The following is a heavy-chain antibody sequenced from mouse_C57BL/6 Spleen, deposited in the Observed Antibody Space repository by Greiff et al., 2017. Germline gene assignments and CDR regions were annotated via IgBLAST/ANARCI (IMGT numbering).Heavy chain of an antibody. V-gene: IGHV5-17*01. CDR3: ARSDPDYFDY. CDR2: ISSGSSTI. CDR1: GFTFSDYG. J-gene: IGHJ2*01. D-gene: IGHD2-13*01. Sequence: VESGGGLVKPGGSLKLSCAASGFTFSDYGMHWVRQAPEKGLEWVAYISSGSSTIYYADTVKGRFTISRDNAKNTLFLQMTSLRSEDTAMYYCARSDPDYFDYWGQGTTLTVSS.